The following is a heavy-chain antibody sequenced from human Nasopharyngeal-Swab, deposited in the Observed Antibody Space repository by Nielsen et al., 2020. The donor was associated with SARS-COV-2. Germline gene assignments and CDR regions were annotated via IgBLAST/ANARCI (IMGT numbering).Heavy chain of an antibody. Sequence: GESLKISCAASGFTFSNYWMTWVRQAPGKGLEWVATIEDYGSEKYYVDSVKGRFTISRDNAKNSLYLQMNSPRAEDTAVYYCAREGSDSSGPGEYYYFYMDVWGKGTTVTVSS. CDR1: GFTFSNYW. J-gene: IGHJ6*03. CDR2: IEDYGSEK. D-gene: IGHD6-19*01. CDR3: AREGSDSSGPGEYYYFYMDV. V-gene: IGHV3-7*01.